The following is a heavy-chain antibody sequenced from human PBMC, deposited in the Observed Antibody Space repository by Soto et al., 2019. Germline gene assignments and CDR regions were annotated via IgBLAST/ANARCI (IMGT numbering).Heavy chain of an antibody. CDR2: IIPIFGIG. CDR3: ARSAITLFGVVSIPPHYYSEMDV. CDR1: GGTFNRYA. Sequence: SVKVSCKVSGGTFNRYAISWGRQAPGQGLEWMGGIIPIFGIGNDAQRFQGRVTITADESTGTAYMELSSLRSEDTGVYYCARSAITLFGVVSIPPHYYSEMDVWGQGTTVTVSS. J-gene: IGHJ6*02. V-gene: IGHV1-69*13. D-gene: IGHD3-3*01.